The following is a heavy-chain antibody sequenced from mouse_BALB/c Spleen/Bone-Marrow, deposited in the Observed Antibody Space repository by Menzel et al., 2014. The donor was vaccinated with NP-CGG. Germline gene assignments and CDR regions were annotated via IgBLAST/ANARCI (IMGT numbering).Heavy chain of an antibody. V-gene: IGHV4-1*02. D-gene: IGHD1-1*01. CDR3: ARLNYYGNFFV. J-gene: IGHJ1*01. CDR2: INPESSTI. CDR1: GFDFSRYW. Sequence: DVKLVESGGGLVQPGRSLKLSCAASGFDFSRYWMSWVRQAPGKGLEWIGEINPESSTINYTPSLKNKFIISRDNAKNTLYLQISKVRSEDTALYICARLNYYGNFFVWGAGTTVTVSS.